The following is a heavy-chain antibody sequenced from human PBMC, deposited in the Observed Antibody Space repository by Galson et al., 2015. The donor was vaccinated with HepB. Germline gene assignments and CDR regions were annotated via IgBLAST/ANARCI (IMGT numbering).Heavy chain of an antibody. Sequence: PALVKPTQTLTLTCTFSGFSLSTSGVGVGWIRQPPGKALGWLALIYWNDDKRYSPSLKSRLTITKDTSKNRVVLTMTNMDPVDTATYYCAHRGYDSSGYYKYFDYWGQGTLVTVSS. CDR2: IYWNDDK. J-gene: IGHJ4*02. D-gene: IGHD3-22*01. CDR1: GFSLSTSGVG. V-gene: IGHV2-5*01. CDR3: AHRGYDSSGYYKYFDY.